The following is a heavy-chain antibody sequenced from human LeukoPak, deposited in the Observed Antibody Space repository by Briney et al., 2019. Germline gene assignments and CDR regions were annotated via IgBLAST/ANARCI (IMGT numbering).Heavy chain of an antibody. CDR3: AKMGYNGYEGEPFDY. J-gene: IGHJ4*02. CDR1: GFTFSSYA. CDR2: ISGSGGST. V-gene: IGHV3-23*01. D-gene: IGHD5-12*01. Sequence: GGSLRLSCAASGFTFSSYAMSWVRQAPGKGLEWVSAISGSGGSTYYADSVKGRFTISRDNSKNTLYLQMNSLRAEDTAVYYCAKMGYNGYEGEPFDYWGQGTLVTVSS.